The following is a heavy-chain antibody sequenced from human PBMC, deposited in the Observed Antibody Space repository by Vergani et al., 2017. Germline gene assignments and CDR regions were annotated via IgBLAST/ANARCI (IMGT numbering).Heavy chain of an antibody. J-gene: IGHJ4*02. CDR1: EYSFGHYW. Sequence: EVELVQSGPEMRKPGASVKISCKGSEYSFGHYWIGWVRQMPGKGLEWMGIIYPADSDTRYSPSFQGQVTISADKSISTAFLQWDSLKASDTALYYCARHTTYTDSWGQGTLVTVSS. V-gene: IGHV5-51*01. CDR2: IYPADSDT. D-gene: IGHD1-1*01. CDR3: ARHTTYTDS.